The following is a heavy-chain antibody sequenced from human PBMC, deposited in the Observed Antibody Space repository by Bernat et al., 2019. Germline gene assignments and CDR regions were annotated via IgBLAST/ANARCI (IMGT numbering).Heavy chain of an antibody. Sequence: QMEESGGGLVKPGGSLRLSCVASGFQLTDAWVSWVRQAPGKGLEWVAVIWYDGSNKYYADSVKGRFTISRGNSKNTLYLQMNSLRAEDTAVYYCARDVIESISGYQLDYWGQGTLVTVSS. CDR1: GFQLTDAW. V-gene: IGHV3-33*08. CDR3: ARDVIESISGYQLDY. D-gene: IGHD3-22*01. J-gene: IGHJ4*02. CDR2: IWYDGSNK.